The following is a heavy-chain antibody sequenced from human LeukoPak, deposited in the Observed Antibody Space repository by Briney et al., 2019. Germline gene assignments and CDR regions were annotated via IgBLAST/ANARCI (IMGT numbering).Heavy chain of an antibody. D-gene: IGHD6-19*01. Sequence: SETLSLTCTVYGGSISSGDFYWSWIRQPTGKGLEWIGYIYYRGNTSYNPSLRSRLTISVDTSKNQFSLKLNSLTVADTAVYYCARGPSYRNGWGWFDPWGQGTPVSVSS. CDR1: GGSISSGDFY. J-gene: IGHJ5*02. CDR3: ARGPSYRNGWGWFDP. CDR2: IYYRGNT. V-gene: IGHV4-30-4*01.